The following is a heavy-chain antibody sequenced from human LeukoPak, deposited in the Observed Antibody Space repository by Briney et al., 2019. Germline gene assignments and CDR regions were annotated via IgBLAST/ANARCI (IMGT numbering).Heavy chain of an antibody. CDR2: IYHSGST. D-gene: IGHD6-13*01. V-gene: IGHV4-38-2*01. J-gene: IGHJ4*02. CDR1: GYSISSGYY. Sequence: SETLSLTCAGSGYSISSGYYWGWIRQPPGQGLEWIGSIYHSGSTYYNPSLKSRVTISVDTSKNQFSLKLSSVTAADTAVYYCARQAGKPYYFDYWGQGTLVTVSS. CDR3: ARQAGKPYYFDY.